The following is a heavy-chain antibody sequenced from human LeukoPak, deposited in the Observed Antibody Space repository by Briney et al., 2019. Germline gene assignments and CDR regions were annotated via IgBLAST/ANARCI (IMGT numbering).Heavy chain of an antibody. CDR2: INHSGST. CDR3: ARLRITMVQGVTSRNYYYMDV. J-gene: IGHJ6*03. V-gene: IGHV4-34*01. D-gene: IGHD3-10*01. CDR1: GGSFSGYY. Sequence: SETLSLTCAVYGGSFSGYYWSWIRQPPGKGLEWIGEINHSGSTNYNPSLKSRVTISVDTSKNQFSLKLSSVTAADTAVYYCARLRITMVQGVTSRNYYYMDVWGKGTTVTISS.